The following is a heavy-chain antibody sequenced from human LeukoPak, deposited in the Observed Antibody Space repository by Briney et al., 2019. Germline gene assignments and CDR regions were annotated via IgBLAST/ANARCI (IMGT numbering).Heavy chain of an antibody. Sequence: GGSLRLSCAASGFTFSSYSMNWVRQAPGKGLEWVSYISSSSNTIYYADSVKGRFTTSRDNAKNSLYLQVNSLRAEDTAVYYCARDFLGASNDAFDIWGQGTMVTVSS. D-gene: IGHD3-16*01. CDR1: GFTFSSYS. J-gene: IGHJ3*02. V-gene: IGHV3-48*01. CDR3: ARDFLGASNDAFDI. CDR2: ISSSSNTI.